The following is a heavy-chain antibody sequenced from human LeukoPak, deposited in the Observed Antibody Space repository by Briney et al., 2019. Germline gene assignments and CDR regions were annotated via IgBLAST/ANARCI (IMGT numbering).Heavy chain of an antibody. D-gene: IGHD6-19*01. V-gene: IGHV3-74*01. CDR1: RFTFSSHF. CDR3: ARDLAGAPFRNFDL. Sequence: GGSLRLSCAATRFTFSSHFMHWVRQVPGKGLLWVSRIDRGGTATDYADSVKGRYTVSRDNAKNTLYLQMNSLRAEDTAVYYCARDLAGAPFRNFDLWGQGTLVTVSS. CDR2: IDRGGTAT. J-gene: IGHJ4*02.